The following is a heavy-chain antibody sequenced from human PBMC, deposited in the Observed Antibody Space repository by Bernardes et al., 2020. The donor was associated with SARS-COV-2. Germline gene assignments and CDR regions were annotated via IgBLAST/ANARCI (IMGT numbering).Heavy chain of an antibody. D-gene: IGHD3-3*01. Sequence: GGSLRLSSTKRSLKRAGFTFSSYGMHWVRQAPGKGLEWVAVIWYDGSNKYYADSVKGRFTISRDNSKNTLYLQMNSLRAEDTAVYYCARDREENYDFWSGYYLGLGMDVWGQGTTVTVSS. CDR1: GFTFSSYG. CDR3: ARDREENYDFWSGYYLGLGMDV. V-gene: IGHV3-33*01. CDR2: IWYDGSNK. J-gene: IGHJ6*02.